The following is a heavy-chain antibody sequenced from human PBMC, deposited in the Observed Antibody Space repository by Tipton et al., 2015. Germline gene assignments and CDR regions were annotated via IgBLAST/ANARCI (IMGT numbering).Heavy chain of an antibody. Sequence: GSLRLSCAASGFTFSDAWMIWVRQAPGKGLEWVGRIKSKTSGETRDYAAPMKGRFTISRDDSKNTLYLQMNSLKTEDTAVYYCSTTLLFVQWFRERRVDYWGQGTLVTVSS. J-gene: IGHJ4*02. CDR2: IKSKTSGETR. D-gene: IGHD3-3*01. CDR3: STTLLFVQWFRERRVDY. V-gene: IGHV3-15*01. CDR1: GFTFSDAW.